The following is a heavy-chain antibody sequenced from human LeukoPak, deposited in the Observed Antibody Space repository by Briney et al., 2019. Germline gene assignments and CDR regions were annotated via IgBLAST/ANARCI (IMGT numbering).Heavy chain of an antibody. J-gene: IGHJ3*02. CDR1: GGSISSTNYY. V-gene: IGHV4-39*07. Sequence: SETLSLTCTVSGGSISSTNYYWGWIRQPPGKGLEWIGEINHSGSTNYNPSLKSRVTMSVDTSKNQFSLKLTSVTAADTAVYYCARDRYYYDTSGYYSAFDTWGQGTMVTVSS. CDR2: INHSGST. D-gene: IGHD3-22*01. CDR3: ARDRYYYDTSGYYSAFDT.